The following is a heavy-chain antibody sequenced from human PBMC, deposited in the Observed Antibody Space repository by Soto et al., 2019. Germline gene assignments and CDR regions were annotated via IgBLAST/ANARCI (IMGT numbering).Heavy chain of an antibody. V-gene: IGHV3-33*05. Sequence: QVQLVESGGGVVQPGRSLRLSCAASGFTFSDYAMHWVRQAPGKGLEWVSLIQYDGSKIYYADSVQGRFTISRDNSKNFLFLQMNCLRAEETGVYSCATEVHYGSGRYFDYWGEGTLVTVSS. CDR2: IQYDGSKI. J-gene: IGHJ4*02. D-gene: IGHD3-10*01. CDR3: ATEVHYGSGRYFDY. CDR1: GFTFSDYA.